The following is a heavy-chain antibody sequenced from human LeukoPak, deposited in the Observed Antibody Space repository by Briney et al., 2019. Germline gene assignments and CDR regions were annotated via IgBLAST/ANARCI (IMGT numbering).Heavy chain of an antibody. D-gene: IGHD6-13*01. CDR3: ARQKDSSSWCYFDY. V-gene: IGHV4-59*08. Sequence: SETLSLTCTVSGGSISSYYWSWIRQPPGKGLEWVGYIYYSGSTNYNPSLKSRVTISVDTSKNQFSLKLSSVTAADTAVYYCARQKDSSSWCYFDYWGQGTLVTVSS. CDR2: IYYSGST. J-gene: IGHJ4*02. CDR1: GGSISSYY.